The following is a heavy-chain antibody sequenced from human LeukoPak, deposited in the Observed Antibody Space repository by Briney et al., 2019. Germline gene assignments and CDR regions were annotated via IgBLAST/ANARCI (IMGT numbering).Heavy chain of an antibody. CDR1: GFTVSSNY. D-gene: IGHD3-3*01. V-gene: IGHV3-53*01. CDR2: IYSGGST. J-gene: IGHJ4*02. Sequence: GGSLRLSCAASGFTVSSNYMSWVRQAPGKGLEWVSVIYSGGSTYYADSVKGRFTISRDNSKNTLYLQMNSLKTEDTAVYYCTTAPIYYDFWSGYENFDYWGQGTLVTVSS. CDR3: TTAPIYYDFWSGYENFDY.